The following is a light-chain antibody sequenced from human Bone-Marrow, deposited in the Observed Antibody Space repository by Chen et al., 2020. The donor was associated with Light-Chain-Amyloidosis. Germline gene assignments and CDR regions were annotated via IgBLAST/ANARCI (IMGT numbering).Light chain of an antibody. CDR2: EDG. CDR1: SGSIATNY. V-gene: IGLV6-57*01. Sequence: NFMLTQPHSVSESPGKTVIISCTRSSGSIATNYVQWYQQRPGSSPTTVSYEDGQRPSGVPDRFSGSIDRSSNSASLTISGLKTEDEADYYCQSYQGSSQGVFGGGTKLTVL. CDR3: QSYQGSSQGV. J-gene: IGLJ3*02.